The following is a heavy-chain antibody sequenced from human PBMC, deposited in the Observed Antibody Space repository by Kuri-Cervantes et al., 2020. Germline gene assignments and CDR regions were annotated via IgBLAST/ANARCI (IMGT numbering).Heavy chain of an antibody. Sequence: YMSWVRQPPGKGLEWIGYIYYSGSTYYNPSLKSRVTISVDTSKNQFSLKLSSVTAADTAVYYCAREVVVVVAATRYYYYYYMDVWGKGTTVTVSS. CDR2: IYYSGST. CDR1: Y. J-gene: IGHJ6*03. CDR3: AREVVVVVAATRYYYYYYMDV. V-gene: IGHV4-30-4*08. D-gene: IGHD2-15*01.